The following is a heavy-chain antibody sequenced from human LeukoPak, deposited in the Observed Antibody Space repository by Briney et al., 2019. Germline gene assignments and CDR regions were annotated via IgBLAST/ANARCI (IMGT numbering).Heavy chain of an antibody. V-gene: IGHV3-7*03. CDR1: GFTFSSYW. J-gene: IGHJ4*02. D-gene: IGHD3-9*01. CDR3: AKDLGDILTGPPLDY. Sequence: GGSLRLSCVASGFTFSSYWMTWVRQAPGKGLEWVANIKTDGSQIYYVDSVKGRFTISRDNAKNSLYLQMNSLRAEDTALYYCAKDLGDILTGPPLDYWGQGTLVTVSS. CDR2: IKTDGSQI.